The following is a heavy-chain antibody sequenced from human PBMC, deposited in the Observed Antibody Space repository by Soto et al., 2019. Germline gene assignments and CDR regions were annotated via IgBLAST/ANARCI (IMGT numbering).Heavy chain of an antibody. J-gene: IGHJ5*02. CDR3: ARVLGYYCDSSDTKGWFDP. V-gene: IGHV1-18*04. CDR2: ISAYNGNT. Sequence: ASVKVSCKASGYTFTSYGISWVRQAPGQGLEWMGWISAYNGNTNYAQKLQGRVTMTTDTSTSTAYMELRSLRSDDTAVYYCARVLGYYCDSSDTKGWFDPWGQGTLVTVSS. CDR1: GYTFTSYG. D-gene: IGHD3-22*01.